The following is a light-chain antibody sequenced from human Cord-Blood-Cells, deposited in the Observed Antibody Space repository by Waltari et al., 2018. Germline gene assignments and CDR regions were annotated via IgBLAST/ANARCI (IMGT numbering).Light chain of an antibody. V-gene: IGKV1-39*01. CDR3: QQSYSTPS. CDR1: QSISSY. J-gene: IGKJ4*01. Sequence: DIHMTQSPSSLSASVGDRVTITCRASQSISSYLNWYQQKPGKAPKLLIYAASSLQSGVPSRFSCSGSGTDFTLTISSLQPEDFATYYCQQSYSTPSFGGGTKVEIK. CDR2: AAS.